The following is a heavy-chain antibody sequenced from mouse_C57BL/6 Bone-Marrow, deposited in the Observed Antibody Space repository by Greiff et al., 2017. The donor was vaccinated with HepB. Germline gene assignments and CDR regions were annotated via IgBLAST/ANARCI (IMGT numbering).Heavy chain of an antibody. Sequence: QVQLQQPGAELVKPGASVKLSCKASGYTFTSYWMQWVKQRPGQGLEWIGEIDPSDSYTNYNQKFKGKATLTVDTSSSTAYMQLSSLTSEDSAVYYCARDDDGYYLYYAMDYWGQGTSVTVSS. J-gene: IGHJ4*01. CDR3: ARDDDGYYLYYAMDY. CDR1: GYTFTSYW. V-gene: IGHV1-50*01. D-gene: IGHD2-3*01. CDR2: IDPSDSYT.